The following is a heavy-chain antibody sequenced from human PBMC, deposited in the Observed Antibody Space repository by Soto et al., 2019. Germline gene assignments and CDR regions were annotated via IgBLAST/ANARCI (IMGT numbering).Heavy chain of an antibody. CDR1: GGSFSGYY. V-gene: IGHV4-34*01. D-gene: IGHD3-9*01. CDR2: INHSGST. CDR3: ARDYYDILTGYYPFDY. J-gene: IGHJ4*02. Sequence: SSETLSLTCAVYGGSFSGYYWSWIRRPPGKGLEWIGEINHSGSTNYNPSLKSRVTISVDTSKNQFSLKLSSVTAADTAVYYCARDYYDILTGYYPFDYWGQGTLVTVSS.